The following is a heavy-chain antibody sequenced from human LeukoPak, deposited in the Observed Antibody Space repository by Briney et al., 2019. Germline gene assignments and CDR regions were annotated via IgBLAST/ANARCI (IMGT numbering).Heavy chain of an antibody. Sequence: GGSLRLSCAASGFTFSTSWMTWVRQAPGKWPEWVANIKEDGSEKYYVDSVKGRFTISRDNAKNSLYLQMNSLRAEDTAVYYYARDFGWQQFDYWGQGTLVTVSS. D-gene: IGHD5-24*01. CDR1: GFTFSTSW. CDR3: ARDFGWQQFDY. J-gene: IGHJ4*02. V-gene: IGHV3-7*01. CDR2: IKEDGSEK.